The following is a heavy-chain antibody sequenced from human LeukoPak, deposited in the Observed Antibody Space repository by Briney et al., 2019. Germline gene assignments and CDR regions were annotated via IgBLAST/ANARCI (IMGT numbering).Heavy chain of an antibody. Sequence: GGSLRLSCAASGFSFSSFSMSWVRQAPGKGLEREADIKQDGSEKHFLGSVKGRFTISRDHAKKYLYLQMNSLRVEDTAVYYCARDMRPEVPASSGYYYGMDVWGQGTTVTVSS. D-gene: IGHD1-14*01. CDR3: ARDMRPEVPASSGYYYGMDV. V-gene: IGHV3-7*01. J-gene: IGHJ6*01. CDR1: GFSFSSFS. CDR2: IKQDGSEK.